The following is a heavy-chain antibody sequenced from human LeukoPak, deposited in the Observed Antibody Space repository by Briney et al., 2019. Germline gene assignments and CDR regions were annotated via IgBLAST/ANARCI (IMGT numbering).Heavy chain of an antibody. CDR3: ARTIPDSGGEVDY. Sequence: YIYYSGSTYYNPSLKSRVTISIDTSKNQFSLKLSSVTAADTAVYYCARTIPDSGGEVDYWGQGTLVTVSS. CDR2: IYYSGST. V-gene: IGHV4-30-4*01. D-gene: IGHD3-22*01. J-gene: IGHJ4*02.